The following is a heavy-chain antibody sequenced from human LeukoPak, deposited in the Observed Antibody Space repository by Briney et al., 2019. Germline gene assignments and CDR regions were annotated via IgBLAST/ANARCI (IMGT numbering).Heavy chain of an antibody. CDR3: AREAAAGPLGDYYYYYGMDV. Sequence: KSGGSLRLSCAASGFAFSDYYMNWIRQAPGKGLEWVSYISSSSSTIYYADSVKGRFTISRDNAKNSLYLQMNSLRAEDTAVYYCAREAAAGPLGDYYYYYGMDVWGQGTTVTVSS. J-gene: IGHJ6*02. V-gene: IGHV3-11*01. CDR2: ISSSSSTI. CDR1: GFAFSDYY. D-gene: IGHD6-13*01.